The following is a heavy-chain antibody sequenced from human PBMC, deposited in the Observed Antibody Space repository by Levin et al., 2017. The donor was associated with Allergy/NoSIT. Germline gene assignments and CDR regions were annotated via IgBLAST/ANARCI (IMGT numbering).Heavy chain of an antibody. V-gene: IGHV4-31*03. D-gene: IGHD3-10*01. CDR3: ARGGEAMVRGVSRFDY. CDR1: GGSISSGGYY. J-gene: IGHJ4*02. CDR2: IYYSGST. Sequence: PSETLSLTCTVSGGSISSGGYYWSWIRQHPGKGLEWIGYIYYSGSTYYNPSLKSRVTISVDTSKNQFSLKLSSVTAADTAVYYCARGGEAMVRGVSRFDYWGQGTLVTVSS.